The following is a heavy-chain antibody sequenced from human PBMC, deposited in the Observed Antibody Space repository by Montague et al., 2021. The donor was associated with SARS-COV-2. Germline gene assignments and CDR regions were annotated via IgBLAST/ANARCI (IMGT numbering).Heavy chain of an antibody. V-gene: IGHV4-34*01. CDR1: GTSFSGYY. CDR2: INHGGST. CDR3: ARLGDGVVPSPIHEVGPGYSYDYMDI. J-gene: IGHJ6*03. Sequence: SETLSLTCAVHGTSFSGYYWNWIRQPPGKGLEWIGEINHGGSTKYSPSLRSRLTVSADTSKTQFSLKLTSVAAAATAVYYCARLGDGVVPSPIHEVGPGYSYDYMDIWGKGTTVTVSS. D-gene: IGHD2-2*02.